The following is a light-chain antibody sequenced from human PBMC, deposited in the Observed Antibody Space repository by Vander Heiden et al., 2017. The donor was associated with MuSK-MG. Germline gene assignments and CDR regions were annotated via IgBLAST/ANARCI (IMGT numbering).Light chain of an antibody. J-gene: IGKJ5*01. Sequence: DIQMTQSPSSLSASVGDRVTITCRASQGISNYLAWYQQKPGKVPKLLIYAASTLQSGVPSRFSGSASGTDFTLTISSLHAEDVATYYCQKYNSAAITFGQGTRLEIK. V-gene: IGKV1-27*01. CDR1: QGISNY. CDR2: AAS. CDR3: QKYNSAAIT.